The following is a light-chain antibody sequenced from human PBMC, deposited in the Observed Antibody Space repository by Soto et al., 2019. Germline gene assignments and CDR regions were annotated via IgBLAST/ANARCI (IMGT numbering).Light chain of an antibody. CDR3: QQYGSSPPMYT. Sequence: EIVLTQSPGTLSLSPGERATLSCRASQSVSSSYLAWYQQKPGQAPRLLIYGASSRATGIPDRFSGSGYRTDFTLTISRLEPEDFAVYYCQQYGSSPPMYTFGQGTKLEIK. CDR2: GAS. V-gene: IGKV3-20*01. CDR1: QSVSSSY. J-gene: IGKJ2*01.